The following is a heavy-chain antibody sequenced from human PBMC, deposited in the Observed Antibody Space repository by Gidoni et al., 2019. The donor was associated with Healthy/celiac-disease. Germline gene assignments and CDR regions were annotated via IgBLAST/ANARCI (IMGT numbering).Heavy chain of an antibody. Sequence: EVQLVESGGGLVKPVGSLRLSCAASRLPSSSYSMNWVRQAPGKGLEWGSSISSSSSYRYYADSVKGRFTISRDNAKNSLYLQMNSLRAEDTAVYYCARDGGERAAAIDYWGQGTLVTVSS. CDR2: ISSSSSYR. V-gene: IGHV3-21*01. D-gene: IGHD6-13*01. CDR1: RLPSSSYS. J-gene: IGHJ4*02. CDR3: ARDGGERAAAIDY.